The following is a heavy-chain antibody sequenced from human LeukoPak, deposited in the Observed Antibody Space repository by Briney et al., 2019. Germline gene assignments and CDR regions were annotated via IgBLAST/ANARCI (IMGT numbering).Heavy chain of an antibody. D-gene: IGHD3-22*01. Sequence: GGSLRLSCAASGFTFSSYAMSWVRQAPGKGLEWVSSIGGSGGSTNYADSVKGRFTISRDNSKNTLYLQMNSLRAEDTAVYYCAKCRYYYDSPDWFDPWGQGTLVIVSS. V-gene: IGHV3-23*01. J-gene: IGHJ5*02. CDR2: IGGSGGST. CDR3: AKCRYYYDSPDWFDP. CDR1: GFTFSSYA.